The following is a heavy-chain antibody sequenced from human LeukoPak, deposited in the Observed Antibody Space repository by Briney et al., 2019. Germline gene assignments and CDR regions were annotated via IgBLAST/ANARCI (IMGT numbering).Heavy chain of an antibody. V-gene: IGHV3-30*03. Sequence: QPGGSLRLSCEASGFTFSNYAMHWVRQAPGKGLEWVAVVSYDGSNKKYADSVKGRFTISRDNSKNTLYLQMDSLRAEDTALYYCASIAGTYVQSEHYFQQWGQGTLVTVSS. CDR3: ASIAGTYVQSEHYFQQ. CDR1: GFTFSNYA. J-gene: IGHJ1*01. D-gene: IGHD1/OR15-1a*01. CDR2: VSYDGSNK.